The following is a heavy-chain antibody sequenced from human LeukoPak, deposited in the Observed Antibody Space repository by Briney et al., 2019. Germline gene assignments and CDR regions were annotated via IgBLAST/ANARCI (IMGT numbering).Heavy chain of an antibody. D-gene: IGHD3-22*01. Sequence: PSETLSLTCTVSGGSISSGSYYWSWLRQPAGRGLEWIGRIYTSGSTNYNPSLKSRVTISVDTSKNQFSLKLSSVTAADTAVYYCARDGYPFTYYYYGMDVWGQGTTVTVSS. CDR1: GGSISSGSYY. V-gene: IGHV4-61*02. CDR2: IYTSGST. CDR3: ARDGYPFTYYYYGMDV. J-gene: IGHJ6*02.